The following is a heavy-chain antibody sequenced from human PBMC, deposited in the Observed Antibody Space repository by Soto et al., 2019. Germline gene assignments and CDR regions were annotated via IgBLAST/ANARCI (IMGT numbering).Heavy chain of an antibody. D-gene: IGHD5-12*01. J-gene: IGHJ6*02. Sequence: GGSLRLSCAASGFTFSSYAMSWVRQAPGKGLEWVSGISGSGGNKYYADSVKGRFPISRDNSKNTMYLRMNSLRAEDTAIYYCAKGNIVPTIWGLMVDRYYYYGMDVWGQGTTVTVSS. CDR2: ISGSGGNK. V-gene: IGHV3-23*01. CDR1: GFTFSSYA. CDR3: AKGNIVPTIWGLMVDRYYYYGMDV.